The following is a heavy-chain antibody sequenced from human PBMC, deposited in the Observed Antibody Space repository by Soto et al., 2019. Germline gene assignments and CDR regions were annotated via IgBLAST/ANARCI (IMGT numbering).Heavy chain of an antibody. CDR3: ARDLAHYYDSSGYLDY. V-gene: IGHV3-30-3*01. CDR2: ISYDGSNK. Sequence: QVQLVESGGGVVQPGRSLRLSCAASGFTFSSYAMHWVRQAPGKGLEWVAVISYDGSNKYYADSVKGRFTISRDNSKNPLYQQMNRLRAEDTAVYYCARDLAHYYDSSGYLDYWGQGTLVTVSS. CDR1: GFTFSSYA. J-gene: IGHJ4*02. D-gene: IGHD3-22*01.